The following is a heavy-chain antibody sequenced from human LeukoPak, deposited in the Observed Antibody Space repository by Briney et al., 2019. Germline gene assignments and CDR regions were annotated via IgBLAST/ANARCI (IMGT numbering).Heavy chain of an antibody. CDR3: ARGHYDVLAASYKWTPDY. D-gene: IGHD3-9*01. CDR2: ITSGGGYI. J-gene: IGHJ4*02. CDR1: GFTFNAFN. Sequence: GGSLRLSCAASGFTFNAFNMNWVRQAPGKGLEWVSSITSGGGYIYYADSVKGRFTTSRDNAKNSLSLQLNSLRVEDTAVYYCARGHYDVLAASYKWTPDYWGQGTLVAVSS. V-gene: IGHV3-21*01.